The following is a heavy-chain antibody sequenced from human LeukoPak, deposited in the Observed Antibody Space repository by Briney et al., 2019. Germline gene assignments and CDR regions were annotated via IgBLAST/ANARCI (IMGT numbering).Heavy chain of an antibody. CDR3: ARDYADYVGYFFFDY. J-gene: IGHJ4*02. Sequence: GSLRLSCAASGFTFNNYAMNWVRQAPGKGLEWVSSISGGGETTYYADSAKGRFIISRDNSQNTLYLQMNSLRAEDTAVYYCARDYADYVGYFFFDYWGQGTLVTVSS. D-gene: IGHD4-17*01. V-gene: IGHV3-23*01. CDR2: ISGGGETT. CDR1: GFTFNNYA.